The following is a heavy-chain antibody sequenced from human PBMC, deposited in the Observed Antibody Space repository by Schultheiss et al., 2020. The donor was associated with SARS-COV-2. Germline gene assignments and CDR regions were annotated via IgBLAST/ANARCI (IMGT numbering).Heavy chain of an antibody. V-gene: IGHV4-39*01. CDR3: ARGPYYYDSSGYYSFEAFDI. J-gene: IGHJ3*02. CDR2: FFYSGST. D-gene: IGHD3-22*01. Sequence: SETLSLTCTVSGGSISSSSYYWGWIRQPPGKGLEWIGSFFYSGSTYYNPSLKSRVTISVDTSKNQFSLKLSSVTAADTAVYYCARGPYYYDSSGYYSFEAFDIWGQGTMVTVSS. CDR1: GGSISSSSYY.